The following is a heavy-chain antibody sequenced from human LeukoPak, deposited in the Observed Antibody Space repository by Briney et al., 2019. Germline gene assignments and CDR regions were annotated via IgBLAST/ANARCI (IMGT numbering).Heavy chain of an antibody. CDR1: GGSIINNY. CDR2: IYYSGST. D-gene: IGHD3-10*01. CDR3: AREVLEVEELSSFDY. V-gene: IGHV4-59*06. Sequence: SETLSLTXTVSGGSIINNYWKWIRQPPGKGVEWIGYIYYSGSTYYNPSLKSRVTISVDTSKNHFSLKLSSVTAADTAVYYCAREVLEVEELSSFDYWGQGTLVTVSS. J-gene: IGHJ4*02.